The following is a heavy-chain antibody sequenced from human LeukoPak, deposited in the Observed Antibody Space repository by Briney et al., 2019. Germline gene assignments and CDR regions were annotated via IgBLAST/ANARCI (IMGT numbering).Heavy chain of an antibody. CDR2: IYHSGST. D-gene: IGHD6-19*01. J-gene: IGHJ4*02. CDR1: GGSISSSNW. V-gene: IGHV4-4*02. Sequence: SGTLSLTCAVSGGSISSSNWWRWVRLPPGKGLEWIGEIYHSGSTNYNPSLKSRVTISVDKSKNQFSLKLSSVTAADTAVYYCARSGRIAVAGIGYWGQGTLVTVSS. CDR3: ARSGRIAVAGIGY.